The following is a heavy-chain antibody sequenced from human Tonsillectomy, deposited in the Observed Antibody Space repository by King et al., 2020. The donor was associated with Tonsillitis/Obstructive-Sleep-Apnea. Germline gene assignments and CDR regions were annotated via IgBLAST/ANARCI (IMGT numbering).Heavy chain of an antibody. CDR3: ARESTVTTVDY. Sequence: VQLVESGGGVVQPGRSLRLSCAAYGFTFSNYSMHWVRQARGKGLEWVAVISYDGSNQNYADSVKGRFTISREHSKNTLYLQMNSLRAEDAAVYYCARESTVTTVDYWGQGTLVTVSS. V-gene: IGHV3-30*04. CDR2: ISYDGSNQ. D-gene: IGHD4-11*01. CDR1: GFTFSNYS. J-gene: IGHJ4*02.